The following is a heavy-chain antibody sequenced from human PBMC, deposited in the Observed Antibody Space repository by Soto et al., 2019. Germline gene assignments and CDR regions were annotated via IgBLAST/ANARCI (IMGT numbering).Heavy chain of an antibody. V-gene: IGHV1-58*02. D-gene: IGHD4-17*01. CDR2: IVVGSGNT. CDR3: AAGEMTTDYYYYMDV. CDR1: GFTFTSSA. Sequence: QMQLVQSGPEVKKPGTSVKVSCKASGFTFTSSAMQWVRQARGQRREWIGWIVVGSGNTNYAQKFQERVTITRDMSTSTAYMELSSLRSEDTAVYYCAAGEMTTDYYYYMDVWGKGTTVTVSS. J-gene: IGHJ6*03.